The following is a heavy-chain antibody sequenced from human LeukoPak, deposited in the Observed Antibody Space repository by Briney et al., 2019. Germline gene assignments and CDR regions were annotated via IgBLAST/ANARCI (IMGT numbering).Heavy chain of an antibody. Sequence: PGGSLRLSCAASGFALSSHWMTWVRQVPGRGPEWVANVNRDGSETYYLDSVKGRLTISKDNAKNSLYLQMNSLMAEETAPDHWASKNGLAVWRQGPTVILPS. CDR3: ASKNGLAV. V-gene: IGHV3-7*03. CDR1: GFALSSHW. J-gene: IGHJ6*02. CDR2: VNRDGSET.